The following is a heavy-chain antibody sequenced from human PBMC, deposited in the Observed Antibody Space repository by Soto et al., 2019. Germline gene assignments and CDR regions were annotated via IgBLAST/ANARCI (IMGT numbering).Heavy chain of an antibody. V-gene: IGHV4-59*01. CDR1: GGSISSYY. CDR3: ARDYYDSSGYSFLSP. D-gene: IGHD3-22*01. J-gene: IGHJ5*02. CDR2: IYYSGST. Sequence: PSETLSLTCTVSGGSISSYYWSWIRQPPGKGLEWIGYIYYSGSTNYNPSLKSRVTISVDTSKNQFSLKLSSVTAADTAVYYCARDYYDSSGYSFLSPWGQGTLVTVS.